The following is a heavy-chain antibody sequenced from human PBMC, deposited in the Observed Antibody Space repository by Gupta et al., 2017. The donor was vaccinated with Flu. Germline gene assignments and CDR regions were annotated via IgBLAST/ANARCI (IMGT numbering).Heavy chain of an antibody. CDR3: AKDWKWNHNNYVMNV. CDR1: GFSFSDCG. Sequence: QERVVEFGVGVVQPGRSLRLSCTGSGFSFSDCGMYGVSTAPGRGLGWVAVISYDGDNKYYVGSVKGRFTISRENSKNTLDLQMKSRRTDDTAVYYCAKDWKWNHNNYVMNVWGQGTTVTVSS. CDR2: ISYDGDNK. V-gene: IGHV3-30*18. J-gene: IGHJ6*02. D-gene: IGHD5-24*01.